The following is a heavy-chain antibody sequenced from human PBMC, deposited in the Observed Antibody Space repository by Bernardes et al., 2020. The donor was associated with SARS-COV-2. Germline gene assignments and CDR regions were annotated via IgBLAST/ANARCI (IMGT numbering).Heavy chain of an antibody. CDR2: FDPEDGET. CDR1: GYTLTELS. V-gene: IGHV1-24*01. J-gene: IGHJ6*02. Sequence: ASVKVSCKVSGYTLTELSMHWVRQAPGKGLEWMGGFDPEDGETIYAQKFQGRVTRTEDTSTDTAYMELSSLRSEDTAVYYCATVAVGGTRIVVVPAAMGYYYGMDVWGQGTTVTVSS. D-gene: IGHD2-2*01. CDR3: ATVAVGGTRIVVVPAAMGYYYGMDV.